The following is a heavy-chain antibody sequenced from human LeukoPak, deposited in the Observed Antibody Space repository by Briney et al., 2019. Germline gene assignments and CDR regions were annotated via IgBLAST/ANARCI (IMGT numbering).Heavy chain of an antibody. V-gene: IGHV3-23*01. CDR1: GFTFSSYA. CDR3: AKDLFPVVPAAKLDY. Sequence: PGESLRLSCAASGFTFSSYAMSWVRQAPGKGLEWVSAISGSGGSTYYADSVKGRFTISRDNSKNTLYLQMNSLRAEDTAVYYCAKDLFPVVPAAKLDYWGQGTLVTVSS. J-gene: IGHJ4*02. D-gene: IGHD2-2*01. CDR2: ISGSGGST.